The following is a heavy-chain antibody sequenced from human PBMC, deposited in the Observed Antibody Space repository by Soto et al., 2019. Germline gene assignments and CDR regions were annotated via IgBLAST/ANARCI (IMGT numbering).Heavy chain of an antibody. CDR1: CGSISSGDYY. V-gene: IGHV4-30-4*01. D-gene: IGHD4-17*01. CDR3: ATSDYGDYGWFDP. CDR2: IYYSGST. J-gene: IGHJ5*02. Sequence: SETLSLTCTVSCGSISSGDYYWSWIRQPPVKGLEWIGYIYYSGSTYYNPSLKSRVTISVDTSKNQFSLKLSSVTAADTAVYYCATSDYGDYGWFDPWRQGTLVT.